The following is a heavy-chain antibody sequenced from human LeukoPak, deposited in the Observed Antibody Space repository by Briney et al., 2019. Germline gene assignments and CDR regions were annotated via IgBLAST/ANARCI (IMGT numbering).Heavy chain of an antibody. CDR2: IGTSSTTI. Sequence: GGSLRLSCAASGFTFSSYTMNWVRQPPGKGLEWVSNIGTSSTTIYYADSVKGRFTISRDNAKNSLYLQMNSLRAEDTAVYYCASGYSSSWYGPNYWGQGTLVIVSS. D-gene: IGHD6-13*01. V-gene: IGHV3-48*01. J-gene: IGHJ4*02. CDR1: GFTFSSYT. CDR3: ASGYSSSWYGPNY.